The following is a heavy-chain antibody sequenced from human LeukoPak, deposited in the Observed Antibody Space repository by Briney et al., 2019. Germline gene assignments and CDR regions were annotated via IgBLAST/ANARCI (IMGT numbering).Heavy chain of an antibody. CDR2: IYYSRST. D-gene: IGHD4-17*01. Sequence: SETLSLTCTVSGGSISSSGYYWGWIRQPPGKGLEWIGSIYYSRSTYYNPSLKSRVTISVDTSKKQFSLKLSSVTAADTAVYYCARVPTVTFFDYWGQGTLVTVSS. J-gene: IGHJ4*02. CDR1: GGSISSSGYY. V-gene: IGHV4-39*01. CDR3: ARVPTVTFFDY.